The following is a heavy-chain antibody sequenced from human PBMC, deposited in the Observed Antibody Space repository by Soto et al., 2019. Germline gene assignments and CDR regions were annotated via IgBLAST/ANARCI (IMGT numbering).Heavy chain of an antibody. V-gene: IGHV1-69*01. CDR2: FNPIFETA. CDR1: GGTFSSYA. Sequence: QVQLVQSGAEVKKPGSSVKVSCKASGGTFSSYAISWVRQAPGQGLEWMGGFNPIFETANYAQKFQGRVTITADESTNTAYMELSRLRSEDTAVYYCTRGITLIRGVIPPGYYFGMDVWGQGTTVAVSS. J-gene: IGHJ6*02. D-gene: IGHD3-10*01. CDR3: TRGITLIRGVIPPGYYFGMDV.